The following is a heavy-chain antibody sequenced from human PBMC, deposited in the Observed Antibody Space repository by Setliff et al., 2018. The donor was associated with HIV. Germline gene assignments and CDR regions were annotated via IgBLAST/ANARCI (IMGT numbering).Heavy chain of an antibody. CDR2: INHSGNT. Sequence: PSETLSLTCVVYGGSFSDYYWSWIRQPPGKGLEWIGEINHSGNTTYNPSLKSRVTMSVDTTKNQFSLKLNTVTAADTATYYCLLDVPLILRTSPPLWGQGTLVTVS. J-gene: IGHJ4*02. V-gene: IGHV4-34*01. D-gene: IGHD1-7*01. CDR1: GGSFSDYY. CDR3: LLDVPLILRTSPPL.